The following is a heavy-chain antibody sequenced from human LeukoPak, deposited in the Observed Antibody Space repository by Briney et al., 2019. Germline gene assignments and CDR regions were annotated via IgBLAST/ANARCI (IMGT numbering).Heavy chain of an antibody. CDR3: ARGRLGSYWGYYFDY. V-gene: IGHV4-59*01. J-gene: IGHJ4*02. Sequence: PSETLSLTCTVSGGSISSYYWSWIRQPPGKGLEWIGYIYYSGSTNYNPSLKSRVTISVDTSKNQFSLKLSSVTAADTAVYYCARGRLGSYWGYYFDYWGQGTLVTVSS. CDR2: IYYSGST. D-gene: IGHD1-26*01. CDR1: GGSISSYY.